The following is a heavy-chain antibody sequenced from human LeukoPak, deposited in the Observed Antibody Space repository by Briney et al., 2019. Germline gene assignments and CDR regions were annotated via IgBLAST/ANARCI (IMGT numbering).Heavy chain of an antibody. CDR2: IYYSGST. V-gene: IGHV4-59*01. Sequence: SETLSLTCTVSGGSISSYYWSWIRQPPGKGLEWIGYIYYSGSTNYNPSLKSRVTISVDTSKNQFSLKLSSVTAADTAMYYCARTAWFGELVYYYYMDVWGKGTTVTVSS. J-gene: IGHJ6*03. D-gene: IGHD3-10*01. CDR1: GGSISSYY. CDR3: ARTAWFGELVYYYYMDV.